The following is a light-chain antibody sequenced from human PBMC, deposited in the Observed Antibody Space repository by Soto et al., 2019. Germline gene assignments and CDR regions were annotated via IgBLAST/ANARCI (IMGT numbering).Light chain of an antibody. J-gene: IGKJ4*01. CDR1: QSVSSSY. CDR2: SAS. V-gene: IGKV3-15*01. Sequence: IVLTQSPGTLSLSPWERATLSCRASQSVSSSYLAWYQQKPGQAPRLLIYSASTRATGIPARFSGSGSGTEFTLPISSLQSEDFAVYYCQQYNNWPLTFGGGTKVDIK. CDR3: QQYNNWPLT.